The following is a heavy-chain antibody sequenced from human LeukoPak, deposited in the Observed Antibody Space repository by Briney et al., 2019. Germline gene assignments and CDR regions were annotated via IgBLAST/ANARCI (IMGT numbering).Heavy chain of an antibody. Sequence: GGSLRLSCAASGFTFSTYGMHWVRQAPGKGLEWVSSISSSSSYIYYADSVKGRFTISRDNAKNSLYLQMNSLRAEDTAVYYCARVLYGSGSYDLDYWGQGTLVTVSS. CDR2: ISSSSSYI. CDR1: GFTFSTYG. V-gene: IGHV3-21*01. CDR3: ARVLYGSGSYDLDY. J-gene: IGHJ4*02. D-gene: IGHD3-10*01.